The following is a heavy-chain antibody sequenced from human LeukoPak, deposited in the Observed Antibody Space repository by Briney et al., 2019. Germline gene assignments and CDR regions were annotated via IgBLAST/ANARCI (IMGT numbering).Heavy chain of an antibody. CDR3: AKDGVAGTYYFDY. D-gene: IGHD6-19*01. V-gene: IGHV1-46*03. CDR1: GYTFIRYY. Sequence: ASVKVSCKASGYTFIRYYMHWVRQAPGQGLEWMGMISPSGGSTSYPQKFQGRVTLTRDTSTSTVYMELSSLISEDTAVYFCAKDGVAGTYYFDYWGQGTLVTVSS. J-gene: IGHJ4*02. CDR2: ISPSGGST.